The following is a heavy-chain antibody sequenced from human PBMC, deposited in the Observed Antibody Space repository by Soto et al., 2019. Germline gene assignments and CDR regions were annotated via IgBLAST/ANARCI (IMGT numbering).Heavy chain of an antibody. Sequence: GASVKVSFKASGGTFSSYAISWVLQAPGQGLEWMGGIIPIFGTANYAQKFQGRVTITADESTSTAYMELSSLRSEDTAVYYCARDSSSSVNWFDPWGQGTLVTVSS. CDR3: ARDSSSSVNWFDP. J-gene: IGHJ5*02. CDR2: IIPIFGTA. CDR1: GGTFSSYA. D-gene: IGHD6-6*01. V-gene: IGHV1-69*01.